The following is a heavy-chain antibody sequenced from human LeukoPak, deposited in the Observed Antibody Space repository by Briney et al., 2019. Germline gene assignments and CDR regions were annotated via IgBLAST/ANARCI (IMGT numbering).Heavy chain of an antibody. D-gene: IGHD3-10*01. CDR2: FYYTGTI. CDR3: ARQGVVPNKAGWYFDL. J-gene: IGHJ2*01. CDR1: GGSMSSTDHF. Sequence: PSETLSLTCIVSGGSMSSTDHFWGWIRQPPGKGLEWIGSFYYTGTIFYSPSLESRGTISIYTSKNQFSLKIRSVTAADTAVYYCARQGVVPNKAGWYFDLWGRGALVTVSS. V-gene: IGHV4-39*01.